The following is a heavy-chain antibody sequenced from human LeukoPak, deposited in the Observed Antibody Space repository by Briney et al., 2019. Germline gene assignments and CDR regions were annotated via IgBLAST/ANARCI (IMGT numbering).Heavy chain of an antibody. CDR2: IKYDASDE. V-gene: IGHV3-33*01. CDR1: GFTFSSYG. Sequence: GRSLRLSCAASGFTFSSYGMHWVRQAPGKGLEWVGLIKYDASDEYYADSVKGRFTISRDDSRNTLYLQMTSLRAEDTAVYYCARGQSVGLEIGVCDFWGQGSLVTVAS. J-gene: IGHJ4*02. D-gene: IGHD3-3*01. CDR3: ARGQSVGLEIGVCDF.